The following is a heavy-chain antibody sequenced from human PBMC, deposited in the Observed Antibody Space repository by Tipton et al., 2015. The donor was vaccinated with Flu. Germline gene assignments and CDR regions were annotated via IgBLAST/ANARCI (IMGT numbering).Heavy chain of an antibody. J-gene: IGHJ5*02. CDR2: VHQTGST. D-gene: IGHD4-11*01. CDR3: ARRDYSNYVSEPKNWFDP. Sequence: LRLSCAASGFTFSSHEMNWVRQAPGKGLEWIGNVHQTGSTYYNPSLRSRVTIAVDRPKNQFSLRLTSVTAADTAVYYCARRDYSNYVSEPKNWFDPWGQGTLVTVSS. CDR1: GFTFSSHEM. V-gene: IGHV4-38-2*01.